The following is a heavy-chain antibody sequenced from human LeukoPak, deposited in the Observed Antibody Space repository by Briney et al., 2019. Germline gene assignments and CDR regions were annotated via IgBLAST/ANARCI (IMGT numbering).Heavy chain of an antibody. Sequence: GGSLRLSCAASGFTFSSYGMHWVRQAPGKGLEWVAFIRYDGSNKYYADSVKGRFTISRDNSKNTLYLQMNSLRAEDTAVYYCAKDNIAAAGPSYYYYYMDVWGKGTTVTISS. D-gene: IGHD6-13*01. J-gene: IGHJ6*03. CDR3: AKDNIAAAGPSYYYYYMDV. CDR2: IRYDGSNK. V-gene: IGHV3-30*02. CDR1: GFTFSSYG.